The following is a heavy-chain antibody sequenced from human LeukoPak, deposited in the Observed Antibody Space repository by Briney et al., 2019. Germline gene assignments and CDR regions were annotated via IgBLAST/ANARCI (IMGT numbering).Heavy chain of an antibody. CDR1: GGSISSYY. CDR2: IYTSGST. Sequence: SSETLSLTCTVSGGSISSYYWSWIRQPAGKGLEWIGRIYTSGSTNYNPSLKNRVTISVDTSKNHFSLKLTSVTAADTAVYYCARDGIAARRGNQDYWGQGTLVTVSS. CDR3: ARDGIAARRGNQDY. V-gene: IGHV4-4*07. D-gene: IGHD6-6*01. J-gene: IGHJ4*02.